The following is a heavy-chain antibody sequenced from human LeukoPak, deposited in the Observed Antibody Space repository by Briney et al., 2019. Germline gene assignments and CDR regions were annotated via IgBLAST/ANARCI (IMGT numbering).Heavy chain of an antibody. CDR3: ARDIRVVRGGELRITGGNWFDP. CDR1: GYTFTSYG. V-gene: IGHV1-18*01. Sequence: ASVKVSCKASGYTFTSYGISWVRQAPGQGLEWMGWISAYNGNTNYAQKLQGRVTMTTDTSTSTAYMELRSLRSDDTAVYYCARDIRVVRGGELRITGGNWFDPWGQGTLVTVSS. J-gene: IGHJ5*02. D-gene: IGHD3-10*01. CDR2: ISAYNGNT.